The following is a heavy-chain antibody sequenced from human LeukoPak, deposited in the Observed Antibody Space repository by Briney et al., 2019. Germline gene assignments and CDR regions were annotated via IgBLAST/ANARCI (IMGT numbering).Heavy chain of an antibody. CDR2: IYTSGST. CDR3: ARDGYSSSWYEFNWFDP. CDR1: GGSISSGSYY. Sequence: SETLSLTCTVSGGSISSGSYYWSWIRQPAGKGLEWIGRIYTSGSTYYNPSLKSRVTISVDTSKNQFSLKLSSVTAADTAVYYCARDGYSSSWYEFNWFDPWGQGTLVTVSS. V-gene: IGHV4-61*02. D-gene: IGHD6-13*01. J-gene: IGHJ5*02.